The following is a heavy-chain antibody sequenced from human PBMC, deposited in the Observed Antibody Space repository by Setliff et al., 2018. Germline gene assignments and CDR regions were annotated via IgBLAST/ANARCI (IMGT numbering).Heavy chain of an antibody. CDR1: GGSISRSSYN. CDR3: ARAAGYSSSWYHYYYGMDV. J-gene: IGHJ6*02. CDR2: IYYSGST. V-gene: IGHV4-39*01. D-gene: IGHD6-13*01. Sequence: ASETLSLTCTVSGGSISRSSYNWGWIRQPPGKGLEWIGSIYYSGSTYYNPSLKSRVTISVDTSKNQFSLKLSSVTAADTAVYYCARAAGYSSSWYHYYYGMDVWVQGTTVTVSS.